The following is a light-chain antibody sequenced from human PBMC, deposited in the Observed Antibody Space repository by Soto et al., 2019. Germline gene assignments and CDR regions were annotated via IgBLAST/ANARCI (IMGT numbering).Light chain of an antibody. Sequence: QLVPTPPPSVSGAPGQRVTISCTGSSSNIGAGYDVNWYQQLPGTALKVLIYGNSNRPSGVPDRFSGSKSGASASLAITGLQAEDESDYDCQSYDSSLSTSVFGGGTKLTVL. J-gene: IGLJ2*01. CDR2: GNS. V-gene: IGLV1-40*01. CDR3: QSYDSSLSTSV. CDR1: SSNIGAGYD.